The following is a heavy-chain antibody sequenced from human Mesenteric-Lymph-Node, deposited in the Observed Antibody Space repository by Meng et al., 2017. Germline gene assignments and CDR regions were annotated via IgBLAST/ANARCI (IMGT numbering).Heavy chain of an antibody. D-gene: IGHD1-26*01. CDR2: IIPSNGQT. CDR3: AKVSVGATSGES. J-gene: IGHJ5*02. Sequence: ASVKVSCKASGYIFVNYAVTWVRQAPGQGLEWMGWIIPSNGQTNYAQKVQDRVTMTTDTSTGTAYMELRSLRSDDTAFYYCAKVSVGATSGESWGQGTLVTVSS. V-gene: IGHV1-18*01. CDR1: GYIFVNYA.